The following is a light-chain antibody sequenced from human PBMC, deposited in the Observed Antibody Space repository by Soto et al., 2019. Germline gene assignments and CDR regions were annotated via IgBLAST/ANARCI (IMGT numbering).Light chain of an antibody. CDR2: EVT. CDR3: SSYMNTTTLFV. CDR1: SSDVGGFNF. Sequence: QSALTQPASVSGSPGQSITISCTGTSSDVGGFNFVSWFQRHPGKAPKLILYEVTNRPSGISDRFSGSKSGNTASLTISGLQAEDEADYFCSSYMNTTTLFVFGTGTKLTVL. J-gene: IGLJ1*01. V-gene: IGLV2-14*01.